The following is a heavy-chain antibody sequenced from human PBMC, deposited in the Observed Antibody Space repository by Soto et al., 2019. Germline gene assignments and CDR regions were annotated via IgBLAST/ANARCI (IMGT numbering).Heavy chain of an antibody. CDR3: ASRVAVAGDYYYYGMDV. CDR1: GYTLTELS. J-gene: IGHJ6*02. Sequence: ASVKVSCKVSGYTLTELSMHWVRQAPGKGLEWMGGFDPEDGETIYAQKFQGRVTMTEDTSTDTAYMELSSLRSEDTAVYYCASRVAVAGDYYYYGMDVWGQGTTVTVSS. CDR2: FDPEDGET. V-gene: IGHV1-24*01. D-gene: IGHD6-19*01.